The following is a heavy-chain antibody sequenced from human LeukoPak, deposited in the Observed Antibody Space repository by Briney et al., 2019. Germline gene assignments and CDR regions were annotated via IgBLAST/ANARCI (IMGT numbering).Heavy chain of an antibody. V-gene: IGHV4-59*01. J-gene: IGHJ4*02. CDR3: ARGGTQLTFPV. CDR2: IYYSGSA. D-gene: IGHD4/OR15-4a*01. CDR1: GGSISSYY. Sequence: PSETLSLTCTVSGGSISSYYLSWIRQPPGKGLEWIGYIYYSGSANYNPSLKSRVTISVDTSKNQFSLKLASVSAADTAVYYCARGGTQLTFPVWGQGTLVTVSS.